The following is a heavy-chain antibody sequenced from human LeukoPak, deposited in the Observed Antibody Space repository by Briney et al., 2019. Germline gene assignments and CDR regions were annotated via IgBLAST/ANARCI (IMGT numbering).Heavy chain of an antibody. Sequence: GGSLRLSCAASGFTFSSHAITWVRQAPGKGLECVSGISGSGGDTYYADSVKGRFTISRDNSKNTLYLQMNSLRAEDTAIYYCAKSLSSWDALVYWGQGTLVTVSS. V-gene: IGHV3-23*01. CDR1: GFTFSSHA. CDR3: AKSLSSWDALVY. CDR2: ISGSGGDT. J-gene: IGHJ4*02. D-gene: IGHD6-6*01.